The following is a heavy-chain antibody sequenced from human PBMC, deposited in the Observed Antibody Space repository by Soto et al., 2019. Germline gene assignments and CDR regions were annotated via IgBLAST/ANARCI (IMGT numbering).Heavy chain of an antibody. Sequence: SETLSLTCTVSGGSISSGGYYWSWIRQHPGKGLEWIGYIYYNGSTYYNSSLKSRVTISVDTSKNQFSLKLSSVTAADTAVYYCARGTYYYDSSGPKLGYFDYWGQGTLVTVSS. CDR2: IYYNGST. D-gene: IGHD3-22*01. CDR3: ARGTYYYDSSGPKLGYFDY. CDR1: GGSISSGGYY. J-gene: IGHJ4*02. V-gene: IGHV4-31*03.